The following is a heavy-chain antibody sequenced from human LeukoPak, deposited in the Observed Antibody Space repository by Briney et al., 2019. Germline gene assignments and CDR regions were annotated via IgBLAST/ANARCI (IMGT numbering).Heavy chain of an antibody. V-gene: IGHV1-69*04. J-gene: IGHJ1*01. CDR1: GGTFSSYA. D-gene: IGHD2-2*01. Sequence: SVKVSCKASGGTFSSYAVRRVRQAPGQGLEWMGRIIPILGIANYEQKFQGRVTITADTSTSTAYMELSSLRSEDTAMYYCASVPVVVPAAMNFHHWGQGTLVTVSS. CDR2: IIPILGIA. CDR3: ASVPVVVPAAMNFHH.